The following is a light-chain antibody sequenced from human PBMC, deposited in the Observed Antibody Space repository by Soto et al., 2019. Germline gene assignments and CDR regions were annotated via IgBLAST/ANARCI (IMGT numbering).Light chain of an antibody. CDR1: NSDVGYYNV. CDR2: GDS. J-gene: IGLJ2*01. Sequence: QSALTQPASVSGSPGQSITISCTGTNSDVGYYNVVSWYQQYPGKAPKLIVYGDSQRPSGVSNRFSGSKSGNTASLTISGLEDEDEADYYCCSYAGSRTLIFGGGTKLTVL. V-gene: IGLV2-23*01. CDR3: CSYAGSRTLI.